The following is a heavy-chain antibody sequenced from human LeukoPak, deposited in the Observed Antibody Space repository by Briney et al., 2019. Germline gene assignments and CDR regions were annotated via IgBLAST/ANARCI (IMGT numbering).Heavy chain of an antibody. D-gene: IGHD3-22*01. V-gene: IGHV1-18*01. Sequence: ASVKVSCKASGYTFTSYGISWVRQAPGQGLEWMGWISAYNGNTNYAQKLQGRVTITTDTSTSTAYMELRSLRSDDTAVYYCARVRPGYYDSSGYYYVGDYWGQGTLVTVSS. CDR2: ISAYNGNT. J-gene: IGHJ4*02. CDR1: GYTFTSYG. CDR3: ARVRPGYYDSSGYYYVGDY.